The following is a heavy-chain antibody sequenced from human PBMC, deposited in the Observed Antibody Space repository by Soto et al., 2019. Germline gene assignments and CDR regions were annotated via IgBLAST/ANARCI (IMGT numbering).Heavy chain of an antibody. CDR1: GFTFSSYG. CDR2: ISYDGSNK. D-gene: IGHD2-21*02. J-gene: IGHJ3*02. CDR3: AKGDCGGDCYSFDAFDI. Sequence: QVQLVESGGGVVQPGRSLRLSCAASGFTFSSYGMRWVRQAPGKGLEWVAFISYDGSNKYYADSVKGRFTISRDNSKNTLYLQMNSLRAEDTAVYYCAKGDCGGDCYSFDAFDIWGQGTMVTVSS. V-gene: IGHV3-30*18.